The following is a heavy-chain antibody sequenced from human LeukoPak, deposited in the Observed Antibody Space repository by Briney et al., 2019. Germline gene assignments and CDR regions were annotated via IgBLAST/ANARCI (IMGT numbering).Heavy chain of an antibody. CDR3: ARQDIVVVPAAKGTQNYYYYGMDV. CDR1: GYKFTKYW. V-gene: IGHV5-51*01. CDR2: IYPGDSDT. D-gene: IGHD2-2*01. J-gene: IGHJ6*02. Sequence: GESLKISCKASGYKFTKYWIGWVRQMPGKGLEWMGIIYPGDSDTRYSPSFQGQVTISADKSISTAYLQWSSLKASDTAMYYCARQDIVVVPAAKGTQNYYYYGMDVWGQGTTVTVSS.